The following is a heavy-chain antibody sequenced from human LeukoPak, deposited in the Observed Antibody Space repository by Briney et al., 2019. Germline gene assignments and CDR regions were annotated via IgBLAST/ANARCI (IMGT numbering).Heavy chain of an antibody. J-gene: IGHJ6*03. V-gene: IGHV4-39*07. Sequence: KPSETLSLICTVSGGSISSSSYYWGWIRQPPGKGLEWIGSIYYSGSTYYNPSLKSRVTISVDTSKNQFSLKLSSVTAADTAVYYCATIDNSPHYYMDVWGKGTTVTVSS. CDR1: GGSISSSSYY. CDR2: IYYSGST. CDR3: ATIDNSPHYYMDV. D-gene: IGHD1-14*01.